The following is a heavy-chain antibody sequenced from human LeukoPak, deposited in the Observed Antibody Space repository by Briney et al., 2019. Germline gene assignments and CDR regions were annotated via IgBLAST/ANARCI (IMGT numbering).Heavy chain of an antibody. J-gene: IGHJ3*02. V-gene: IGHV3-7*01. D-gene: IGHD5-24*01. CDR2: IKQDGSAK. Sequence: GGSLRLSCAASGFTFSSYWMSWVRQAPGKGLEWVANIKQDGSAKYYVDSVKGRFTISRDNAKNSLYLQMNSLRAEDTAVYYCARDGYSDAFDIWGQGTMVTVSS. CDR3: ARDGYSDAFDI. CDR1: GFTFSSYW.